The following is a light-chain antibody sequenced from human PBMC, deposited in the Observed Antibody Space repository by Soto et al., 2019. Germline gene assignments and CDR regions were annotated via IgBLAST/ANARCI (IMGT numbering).Light chain of an antibody. V-gene: IGKV1-5*01. CDR3: QHFNSYPIT. J-gene: IGKJ5*01. Sequence: DIPGTKCAIPLSASVGDRVTIACRASQSISRWLTWYQQKPGKAPKLLIYEASSLESGVPSRFSGSGSGTEFTLTIGGLQPDDFATYYCQHFNSYPITFGRGTRLEIK. CDR2: EAS. CDR1: QSISRW.